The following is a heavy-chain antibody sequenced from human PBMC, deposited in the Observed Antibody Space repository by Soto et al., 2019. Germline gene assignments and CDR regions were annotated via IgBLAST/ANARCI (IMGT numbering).Heavy chain of an antibody. CDR1: GFTFSSYW. V-gene: IGHV3-74*01. Sequence: EVHLVESGGGLVQPGGSLSLSCAPSGFTFSSYWMHWVRQAPGKGLVWVSRINGDGSNTNYADSVKGRFTISRDNAKNTLYLQMNSLRADDTAVYYCARVCTGGSCYQFDSWGQGTLVTVSS. CDR2: INGDGSNT. D-gene: IGHD2-15*01. J-gene: IGHJ4*02. CDR3: ARVCTGGSCYQFDS.